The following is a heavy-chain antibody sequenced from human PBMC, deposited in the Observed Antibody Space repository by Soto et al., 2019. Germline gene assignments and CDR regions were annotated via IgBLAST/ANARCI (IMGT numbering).Heavy chain of an antibody. Sequence: SVKVSCKASGGTFSSYAISWVRQAPGQGLEWMGGIIPIFGTANYAQKFQGRVTITADESTSTAYMELSSLRSEDTAVYYCARDHENDFWSGSNDVNWFDPWGQGTLVTVSS. V-gene: IGHV1-69*13. CDR1: GGTFSSYA. J-gene: IGHJ5*02. CDR3: ARDHENDFWSGSNDVNWFDP. CDR2: IIPIFGTA. D-gene: IGHD3-3*01.